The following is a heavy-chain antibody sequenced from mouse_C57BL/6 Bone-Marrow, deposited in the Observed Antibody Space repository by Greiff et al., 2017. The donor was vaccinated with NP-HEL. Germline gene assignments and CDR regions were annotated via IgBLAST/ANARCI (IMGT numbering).Heavy chain of an antibody. D-gene: IGHD2-4*01. CDR1: GFSFTSYG. Sequence: QVQLKESGPGLVQPSQSLSITCTVSGFSFTSYGVPWVRQSPGQGLEWLGVIWSGGSTDYNAALLSSLSISKDNSTSTAFIKMNSQQADDSAIYYCARYDYDADFDYWGQGTTLTVSS. CDR2: IWSGGST. J-gene: IGHJ2*01. CDR3: ARYDYDADFDY. V-gene: IGHV2-2*01.